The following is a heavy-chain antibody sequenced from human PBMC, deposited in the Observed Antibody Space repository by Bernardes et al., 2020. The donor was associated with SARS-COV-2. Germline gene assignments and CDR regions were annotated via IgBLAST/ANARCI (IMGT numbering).Heavy chain of an antibody. Sequence: GGSLRLSCAASGFTFSSYGMSWVRQAPGKGLEWVANRKQDGSEKYYVDSVKGRFTISRDNAKNSLYLQMNSLRAEDTAVYYCARAVWSSGWYGDYWGQGTLVTVSS. CDR3: ARAVWSSGWYGDY. CDR1: GFTFSSYG. J-gene: IGHJ4*02. CDR2: RKQDGSEK. D-gene: IGHD6-19*01. V-gene: IGHV3-7*03.